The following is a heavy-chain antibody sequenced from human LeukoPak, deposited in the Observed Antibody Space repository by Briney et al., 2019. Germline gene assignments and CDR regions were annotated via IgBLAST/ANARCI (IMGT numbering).Heavy chain of an antibody. CDR2: TYYRSKWFK. CDR3: TRGSIGGWFDP. D-gene: IGHD3-3*01. Sequence: SQTLSLTCAIGGDGFSSNSAAWKWVRLSPSRGLEWLGRTYYRSKWFKEYASSVKSRIILNSDTSRNEVSLHLHSVTPEDTAVYYCTRGSIGGWFDPWGQGTPVTVSS. CDR1: GDGFSSNSAA. V-gene: IGHV6-1*01. J-gene: IGHJ5*02.